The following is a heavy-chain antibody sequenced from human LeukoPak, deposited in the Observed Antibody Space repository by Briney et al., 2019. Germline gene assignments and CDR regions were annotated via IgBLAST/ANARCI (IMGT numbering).Heavy chain of an antibody. CDR3: ARRLLQTDIIAAQNWFGP. J-gene: IGHJ5*02. V-gene: IGHV4-4*09. D-gene: IGHD6-6*01. CDR2: VDRSGNT. CDR1: GGSISSSS. Sequence: SETLSLTCSVSGGSISSSSWHWIRQPPEKGLEWIGYVDRSGNTIYNPSLQSRVTISVDTSKNQFSLALHSVTAADTAVYYCARRLLQTDIIAAQNWFGPWGQGTLVTVSS.